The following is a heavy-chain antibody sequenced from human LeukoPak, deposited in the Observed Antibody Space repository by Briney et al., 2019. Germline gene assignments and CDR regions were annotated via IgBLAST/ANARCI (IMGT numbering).Heavy chain of an antibody. CDR3: ARATLDT. V-gene: IGHV3-53*01. J-gene: IGHJ5*02. CDR2: IYSDGGT. Sequence: GGSLRLSCAASGFSVSSNYITWVRQAPGKGLEWVSIIYSDGGTKYADSVKARFTISRDNSKNTVYLQMNSLRVEGTAVYYCARATLDTWGQGTLVTVSS. CDR1: GFSVSSNY.